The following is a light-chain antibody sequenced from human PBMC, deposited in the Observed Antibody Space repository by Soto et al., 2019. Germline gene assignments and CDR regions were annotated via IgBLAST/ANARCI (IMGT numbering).Light chain of an antibody. V-gene: IGKV3-11*01. J-gene: IGKJ4*01. CDR3: LQRSNWPLT. CDR2: DAS. CDR1: QSVSSY. Sequence: EIVLTQSPATLSLSPGERATLSCRASQSVSSYLAWYQQKPGQAPRLLIYDASNRATGIPARFSGSGSGTAFTLTISSLEPEDFAVYHCLQRSNWPLTFGGVTKVEIK.